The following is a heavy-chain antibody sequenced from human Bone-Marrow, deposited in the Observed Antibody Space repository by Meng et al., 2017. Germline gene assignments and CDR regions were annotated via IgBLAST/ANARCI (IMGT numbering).Heavy chain of an antibody. CDR1: GFTFSDYY. CDR3: AKCFATSPRYDYVWGSYFAFYYYYGMDV. D-gene: IGHD3-16*01. Sequence: GESLKISCAASGFTFSDYYMSWIRQAPGKGLEWVSYISSSGSSTYYADSVKGRFTISRDNSKNTLYLQMNSLRAEDTAVYYCAKCFATSPRYDYVWGSYFAFYYYYGMDVWGQGTTVTVSS. CDR2: ISSSGSST. V-gene: IGHV3-11*01. J-gene: IGHJ6*02.